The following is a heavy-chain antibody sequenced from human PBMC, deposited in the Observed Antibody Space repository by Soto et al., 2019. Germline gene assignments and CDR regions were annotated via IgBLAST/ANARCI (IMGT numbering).Heavy chain of an antibody. CDR2: IRYDGSKK. J-gene: IGHJ4*02. Sequence: GGSLRLSCTASGFSFGSYCMHWVRQAPGKGLEWLTIIRYDGSKKYYADSVKGRFTISRDNSKNTLDLQMNGLRADDTAVYYCARDPGDYYFDYWGQGTPVTVSS. CDR3: ARDPGDYYFDY. V-gene: IGHV3-33*01. D-gene: IGHD2-21*01. CDR1: GFSFGSYC.